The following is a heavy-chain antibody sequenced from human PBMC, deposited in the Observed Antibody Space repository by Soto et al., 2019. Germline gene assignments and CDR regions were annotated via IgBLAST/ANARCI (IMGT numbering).Heavy chain of an antibody. CDR2: IHPGASDT. Sequence: PGESLKISCKASGFSFTSYWIGWVRQMPGKGLEWMGIIHPGASDTRYSPSFQGQVTISADRSTSTAYLQWSSLMASDTAMYYCARHSSIAAPGYFDYWGHGTLVTVSS. CDR1: GFSFTSYW. J-gene: IGHJ4*01. D-gene: IGHD6-13*01. V-gene: IGHV5-51*01. CDR3: ARHSSIAAPGYFDY.